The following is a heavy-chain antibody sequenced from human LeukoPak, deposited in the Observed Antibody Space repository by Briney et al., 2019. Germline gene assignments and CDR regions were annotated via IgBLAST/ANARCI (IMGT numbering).Heavy chain of an antibody. V-gene: IGHV3-7*02. CDR3: AKNGGPHGMDV. Sequence: GGSLRLSCGTSGFGFGIYWMTWVRQAPGKGLEWVANIKHDGSETNYVDSVKGRFTISRDNAKNSLHLQMNSLRVEDTAVYYCAKNGGPHGMDVWGQGTTVTVSS. CDR2: IKHDGSET. CDR1: GFGFGIYW. D-gene: IGHD3-16*01. J-gene: IGHJ6*02.